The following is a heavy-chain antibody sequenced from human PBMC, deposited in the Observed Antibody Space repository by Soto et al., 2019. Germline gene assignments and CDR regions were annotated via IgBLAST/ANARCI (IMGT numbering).Heavy chain of an antibody. Sequence: SETLSLTCAVTGGSISSSNWWSWVRQPPGKGLEWIGEIYHSGSTNYNPSLKSRVTISVDKSKNQFSLKLSSVTAADTAVYYCARARDSSGYYHGYFDYWGQGTLVTAPQ. CDR2: IYHSGST. D-gene: IGHD3-22*01. CDR3: ARARDSSGYYHGYFDY. J-gene: IGHJ4*02. V-gene: IGHV4-4*02. CDR1: GGSISSSNW.